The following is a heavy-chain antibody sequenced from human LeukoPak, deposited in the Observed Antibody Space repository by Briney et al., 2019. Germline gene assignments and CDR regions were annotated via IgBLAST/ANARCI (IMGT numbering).Heavy chain of an antibody. CDR3: VRGIAVAGSFDY. Sequence: SETLSLTCAVYGGSFSGYYWSWIRQPPGKGLEWIGEINHSGSTNYNPSLKSRVTISVDTSKNQFSLKLSSVTAADTAVYYCVRGIAVAGSFDYWGQGTLVTVSS. V-gene: IGHV4-34*01. CDR1: GGSFSGYY. CDR2: INHSGST. J-gene: IGHJ4*02. D-gene: IGHD6-19*01.